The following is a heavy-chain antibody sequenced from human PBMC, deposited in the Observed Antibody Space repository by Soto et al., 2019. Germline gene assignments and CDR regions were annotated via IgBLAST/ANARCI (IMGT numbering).Heavy chain of an antibody. J-gene: IGHJ6*03. D-gene: IGHD3-22*01. Sequence: GGSLRLSCAASGFTFSSYGMHWVRQAPGKGLEWVAVISYDGSNKYYADSVKGRFTISRDNSKNTLYLQMNSLRAEDTAVYYCAKSGSPDYYYYMDVWGKGTTVTVSS. V-gene: IGHV3-30*18. CDR2: ISYDGSNK. CDR1: GFTFSSYG. CDR3: AKSGSPDYYYYMDV.